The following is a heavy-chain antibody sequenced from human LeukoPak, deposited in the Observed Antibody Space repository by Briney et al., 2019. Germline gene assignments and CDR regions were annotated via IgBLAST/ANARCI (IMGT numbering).Heavy chain of an antibody. CDR3: ARGTMIVVAATKKRGAFDI. D-gene: IGHD3-22*01. CDR1: GGTFSSYA. J-gene: IGHJ3*02. Sequence: ASVKVSCKASGGTFSSYAISWVRQAPGQGLEWMGGIIPIFGTANYAQKFQGRVTITADKSTSTAYMELSSLRSEDTAVYYCARGTMIVVAATKKRGAFDIWGQGTMVTVSS. V-gene: IGHV1-69*06. CDR2: IIPIFGTA.